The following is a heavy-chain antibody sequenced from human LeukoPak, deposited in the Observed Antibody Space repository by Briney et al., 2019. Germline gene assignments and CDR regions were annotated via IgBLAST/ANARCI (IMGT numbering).Heavy chain of an antibody. CDR1: GGSISSYY. Sequence: SETLSLTCTVSGGSISSYYWSWIRQPPGKGLEWIGYIYYSGSTNYNPSLKSRVTISVDTSKNQFSLKLSSVTAADTAVYYCARGGVTGTTFWFDPWGQGTLVAVSS. J-gene: IGHJ5*02. CDR2: IYYSGST. V-gene: IGHV4-59*01. CDR3: ARGGVTGTTFWFDP. D-gene: IGHD1-20*01.